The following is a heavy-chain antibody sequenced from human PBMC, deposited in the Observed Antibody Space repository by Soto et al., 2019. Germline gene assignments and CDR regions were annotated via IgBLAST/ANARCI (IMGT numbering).Heavy chain of an antibody. V-gene: IGHV4-61*01. D-gene: IGHD2-2*01. Sequence: QVQLQESGPGLVKPSETLSLTCTVSGGFVNSDTHSWSWIRQTPRKRLEWIGFIYSGGSTKNPSLRSRVHMSVDTAKNQFSLKLRSVLVADTAVYHCARFVRSCSATTCSTRADVWGQGITVTVSS. CDR1: GGFVNSDTHS. J-gene: IGHJ6*02. CDR2: IYSGGST. CDR3: ARFVRSCSATTCSTRADV.